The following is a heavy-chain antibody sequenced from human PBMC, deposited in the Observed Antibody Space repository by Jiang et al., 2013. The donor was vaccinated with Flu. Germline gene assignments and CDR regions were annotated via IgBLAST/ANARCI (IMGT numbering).Heavy chain of an antibody. D-gene: IGHD3-22*01. CDR3: ARVTYDSSGYTDAFDI. J-gene: IGHJ3*02. V-gene: IGHV4-4*07. CDR2: IYTSGST. CDR1: GGSISSYY. Sequence: GLVKPSEILSLTCTVSGGSISSYYWSWIRQPAGKGLEWIGRIYTSGSTNYNPSLKSRVTMSVDTSKNQFSLKLSSVTAADTAVYYCARVTYDSSGYTDAFDIWGQGTMVTVSS.